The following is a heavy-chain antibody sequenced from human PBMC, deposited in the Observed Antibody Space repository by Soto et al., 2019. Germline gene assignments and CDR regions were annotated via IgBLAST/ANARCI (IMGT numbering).Heavy chain of an antibody. Sequence: SETLSLTCAVSGGSITSGGYSWGWIRQPPGQGLEWIGYMYHSGNTYYNPSLKGRVTISLDHSRNQFSLRLNSVTAADTSISTAYMELSRLRSDDTAVYYCAKSRGYSGRLGYWGQGTLVTVSS. CDR3: YMELSRLRSDDTAVYYCAKSRGYSGRLGY. CDR1: GGSITSGGYS. J-gene: IGHJ4*02. D-gene: IGHD5-12*01. V-gene: IGHV4-30-2*01. CDR2: MYHSGNT.